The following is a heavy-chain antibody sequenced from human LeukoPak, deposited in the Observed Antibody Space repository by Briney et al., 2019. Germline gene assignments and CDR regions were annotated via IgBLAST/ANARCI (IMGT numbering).Heavy chain of an antibody. V-gene: IGHV4-4*02. CDR2: IYHSGST. Sequence: SETLSLTCAVSGGSISSSNWWSWVRQPPGKGLEWIGEIYHSGSTNYNPSLKSRVTISVDKSKNQFSLKLSSVTAADTAVYYCARDRGAAAGIFDYRGQGTLVTVSS. J-gene: IGHJ4*02. D-gene: IGHD6-13*01. CDR1: GGSISSSNW. CDR3: ARDRGAAAGIFDY.